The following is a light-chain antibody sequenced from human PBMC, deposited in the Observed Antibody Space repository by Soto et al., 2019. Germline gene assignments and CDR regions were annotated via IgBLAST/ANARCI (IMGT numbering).Light chain of an antibody. J-gene: IGLJ1*01. Sequence: QSALTQPASVSGSPGQSIAISCTGSSSDVGFYNYISWYQQHPGKVPKLIIYEVTNRPSGVSNRFSGSKSGNTASLTISGLQAEDEAAYYCCSYTNSSTRVLGNGTKVTV. CDR2: EVT. CDR1: SSDVGFYNY. CDR3: CSYTNSSTRV. V-gene: IGLV2-14*01.